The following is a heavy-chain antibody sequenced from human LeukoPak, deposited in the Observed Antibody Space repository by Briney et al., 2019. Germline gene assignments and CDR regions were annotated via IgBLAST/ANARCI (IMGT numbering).Heavy chain of an antibody. CDR2: ISGSGGST. CDR1: GFTFSSYG. V-gene: IGHV3-23*01. J-gene: IGHJ4*02. Sequence: GTLRLSCAASGFTFSSYGMSWVRQAPGKGLEWVSAISGSGGSTYYADSVKGRFTISRDNSKNTLYLQMNSLRAEDTAVYYCAKDSPPWYYYGSGSYAFDYWGQGTLVTVSS. CDR3: AKDSPPWYYYGSGSYAFDY. D-gene: IGHD3-10*01.